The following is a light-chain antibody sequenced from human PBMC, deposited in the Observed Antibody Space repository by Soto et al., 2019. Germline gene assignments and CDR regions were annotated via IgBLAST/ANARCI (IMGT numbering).Light chain of an antibody. Sequence: DIQMTQSPSSLSASVGDIVTINFQASQNINNYLNWYQQKPGRAPKLLIYDASNLEAGVPSRFRGSGSGTDFTFTISRLQPEDIATYYCQQYENLPTFGQGTRLENK. V-gene: IGKV1-33*01. J-gene: IGKJ5*01. CDR3: QQYENLPT. CDR1: QNINNY. CDR2: DAS.